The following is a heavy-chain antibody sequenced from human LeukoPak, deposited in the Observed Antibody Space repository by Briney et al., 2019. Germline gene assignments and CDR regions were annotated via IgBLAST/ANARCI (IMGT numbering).Heavy chain of an antibody. CDR2: LDADNGET. Sequence: ASVKISCKLSGYIFTDFPTHWLKQAPGKGLEWMGLLDADNGETKYAERFRGRVAMTAQTSTETAYMELSSLTSEDTAVYYCATGPRTVYGDSVRWHFDIWGRGTLVTVCS. V-gene: IGHV1-69-2*01. CDR1: GYIFTDFP. CDR3: ATGPRTVYGDSVRWHFDI. D-gene: IGHD4-17*01. J-gene: IGHJ2*01.